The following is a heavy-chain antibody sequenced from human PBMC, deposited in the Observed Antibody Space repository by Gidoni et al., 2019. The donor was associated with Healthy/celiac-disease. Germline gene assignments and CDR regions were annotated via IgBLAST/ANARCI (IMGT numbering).Heavy chain of an antibody. V-gene: IGHV1-2*02. CDR3: ARDQLGFGELTGELDY. J-gene: IGHJ4*02. Sequence: QVQLVQAGAEVKKPGASVKVSCKDYGYTFTGYYMHWVRQAPGQGLEWVGWITPNSGGTHYAQKFQGRVTMTWDTSISTAYMELSRLRSDDTAVYYGARDQLGFGELTGELDYWGQGTLVTVSS. D-gene: IGHD3-10*01. CDR2: ITPNSGGT. CDR1: GYTFTGYY.